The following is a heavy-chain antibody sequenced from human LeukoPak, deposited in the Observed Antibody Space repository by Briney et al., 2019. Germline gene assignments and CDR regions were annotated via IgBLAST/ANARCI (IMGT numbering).Heavy chain of an antibody. Sequence: SRTLSLTCTVSGGSISSGSYYWSWIGQPAGKGLEWIGRIYIGGSTNYNPSLKSRVIISKDTSKNQFSLKLSSVTAADTAVYYCAREQWLPYFDYWGQGTLVTVSS. D-gene: IGHD6-19*01. CDR2: IYIGGST. CDR1: GGSISSGSYY. J-gene: IGHJ4*02. V-gene: IGHV4-61*02. CDR3: AREQWLPYFDY.